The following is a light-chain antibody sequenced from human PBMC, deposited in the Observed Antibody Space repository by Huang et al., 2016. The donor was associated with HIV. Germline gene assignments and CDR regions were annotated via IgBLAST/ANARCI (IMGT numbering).Light chain of an antibody. CDR2: DAS. J-gene: IGKJ4*01. Sequence: DIQMTQSPSSLSASIGDIVTITCQASQDITNYLSWYLLKPGKAPKFLIYDASNLEAGVPSRFSGGGSGTDFTFTISSLQPEDIGTYYCQQYDNLPLTVGGGTKVEIK. CDR1: QDITNY. V-gene: IGKV1-33*01. CDR3: QQYDNLPLT.